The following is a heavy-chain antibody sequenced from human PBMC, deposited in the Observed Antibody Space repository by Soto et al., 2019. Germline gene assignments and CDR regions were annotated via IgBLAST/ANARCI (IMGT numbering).Heavy chain of an antibody. CDR1: GGSIRSYY. Sequence: TLSLTCTVSGGSIRSYYWSLIRKPAGKGLEWIGRIYTSGSTNYNPSLKSRVTMSVDTSKNQFSLKLSSVTAADTAVYYCARELTYYDFWSGYYGYYFDYWGQGTMVTVSS. V-gene: IGHV4-4*07. D-gene: IGHD3-3*01. CDR3: ARELTYYDFWSGYYGYYFDY. J-gene: IGHJ4*02. CDR2: IYTSGST.